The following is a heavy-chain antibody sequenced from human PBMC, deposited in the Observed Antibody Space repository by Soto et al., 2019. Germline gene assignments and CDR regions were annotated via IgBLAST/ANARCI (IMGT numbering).Heavy chain of an antibody. Sequence: VQLVQSGAEVKRPGSSVKVSCKAPVGTFSDYNIAWVRQARGQGLEWMGRIIPKLGITNYAHKFQDRVRITADKATSTAYMELTSLRYEDTAVYFCARDEGTRTTNFYHYMDVWGEGTSVTVS. CDR1: VGTFSDYN. D-gene: IGHD2-8*01. V-gene: IGHV1-69*08. J-gene: IGHJ6*03. CDR3: ARDEGTRTTNFYHYMDV. CDR2: IIPKLGIT.